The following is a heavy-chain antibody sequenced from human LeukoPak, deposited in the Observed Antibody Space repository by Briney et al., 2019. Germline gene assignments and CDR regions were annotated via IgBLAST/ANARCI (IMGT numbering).Heavy chain of an antibody. CDR3: ARHSDYYGSGSYYRLDY. Sequence: SETLSLTCTVSGGSIGSYYWSWIRQPPGKGLEWIGYIYYRGSTNYNPSLKSRVTISVDTSKNQFSLKLSSVTAADTAVYYCARHSDYYGSGSYYRLDYWGRGTLVTVSS. D-gene: IGHD3-10*01. CDR1: GGSIGSYY. V-gene: IGHV4-59*08. J-gene: IGHJ4*02. CDR2: IYYRGST.